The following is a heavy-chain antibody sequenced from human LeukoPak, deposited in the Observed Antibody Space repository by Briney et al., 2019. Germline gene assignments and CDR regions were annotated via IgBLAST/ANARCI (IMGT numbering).Heavy chain of an antibody. D-gene: IGHD5-18*01. CDR1: GGSISSFY. Sequence: SETPSLTCTVSGGSISSFYWSWIRQPPGKGLEWIGYIYYSGSTDYNPSLKSRVTISVDRSKNQFSLNLISVTAADTAVYYCARGRGYNYGSFDYWGQGTLVTVSS. J-gene: IGHJ4*02. CDR2: IYYSGST. V-gene: IGHV4-59*01. CDR3: ARGRGYNYGSFDY.